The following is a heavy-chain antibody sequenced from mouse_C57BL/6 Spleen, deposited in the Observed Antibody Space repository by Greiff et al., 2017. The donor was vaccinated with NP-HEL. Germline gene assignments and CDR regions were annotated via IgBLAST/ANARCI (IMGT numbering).Heavy chain of an antibody. Sequence: QVQLQQPGAELVKPGASVKLSCKASGYTFTSYWMQWVKQRPGQGLEWIGEIDPSDSHTKSNQKFKGKATLTVDTSSNTAYMQLSSLTSEYSAVYCCARRYYYGSSPVYFDYWGQGTTLTVSS. V-gene: IGHV1-50*01. D-gene: IGHD1-1*01. CDR2: IDPSDSHT. CDR3: ARRYYYGSSPVYFDY. J-gene: IGHJ2*01. CDR1: GYTFTSYW.